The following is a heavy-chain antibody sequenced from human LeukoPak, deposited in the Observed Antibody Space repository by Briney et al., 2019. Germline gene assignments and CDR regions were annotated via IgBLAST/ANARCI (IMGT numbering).Heavy chain of an antibody. J-gene: IGHJ1*01. CDR2: INHSGST. D-gene: IGHD6-19*01. Sequence: SETLSLTCAVYGGSFSGYYWSWIRQPPGKGLEWIGEINHSGSTYYNPSLKSRVTISVDTSKNQFSLKLSSVTAADTAVYYCARVGQWLEYFQHWGQGTLVTVSS. CDR3: ARVGQWLEYFQH. CDR1: GGSFSGYY. V-gene: IGHV4-34*01.